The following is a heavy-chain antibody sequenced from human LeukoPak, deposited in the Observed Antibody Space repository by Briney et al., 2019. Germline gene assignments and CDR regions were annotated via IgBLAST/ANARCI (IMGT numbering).Heavy chain of an antibody. V-gene: IGHV1-18*01. J-gene: IGHJ4*02. D-gene: IGHD3-10*01. CDR2: ISAYYGNT. CDR3: ARDRPSMVRGVIDY. CDR1: GYTFTSYG. Sequence: ASVKVSCKASGYTFTSYGISWVRQAPGQGLEWMGWISAYYGNTNYAQKLQGRVTMTTDTSTSTAYMELRSLRSDDTAVYYCARDRPSMVRGVIDYWGQGTLVTVSS.